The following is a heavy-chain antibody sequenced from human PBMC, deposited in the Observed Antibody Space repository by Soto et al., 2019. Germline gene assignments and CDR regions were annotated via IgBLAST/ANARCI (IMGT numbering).Heavy chain of an antibody. V-gene: IGHV1-69*13. Sequence: SVKVSCKASGGTFSSYAISSVRQAPGQGLEWMGGIIPIFGTANYAQKFQGRVTITADESTSTAYMELSSLRSEDTAVYYCATGIVVVNAIDAFDIWGQGTMVTVSS. CDR3: ATGIVVVNAIDAFDI. CDR1: GGTFSSYA. D-gene: IGHD2-21*01. CDR2: IIPIFGTA. J-gene: IGHJ3*02.